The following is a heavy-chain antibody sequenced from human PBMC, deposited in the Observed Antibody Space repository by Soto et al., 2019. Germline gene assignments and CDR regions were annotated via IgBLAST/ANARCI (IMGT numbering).Heavy chain of an antibody. V-gene: IGHV5-10-1*01. J-gene: IGHJ4*02. CDR3: ARHRSFVGMNVFDY. CDR1: GYSFTSYW. CDR2: IDPSDSYT. Sequence: XESLTISRKGSGYSFTSYWISLVRQMPGKGLEWMGRIDPSDSYTNYSPSFQGHVTISADKSISTAYLQWSSLKASDTAMYYCARHRSFVGMNVFDYWGQGTLVTVSS. D-gene: IGHD1-1*01.